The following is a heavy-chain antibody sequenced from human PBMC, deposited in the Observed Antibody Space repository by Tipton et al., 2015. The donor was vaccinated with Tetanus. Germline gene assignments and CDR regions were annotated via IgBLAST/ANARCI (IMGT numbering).Heavy chain of an antibody. CDR3: VKDRALSGYLFYYGMDV. V-gene: IGHV3-23*03. J-gene: IGHJ6*02. D-gene: IGHD5-12*01. Sequence: SLRLSCAASGFTLNTYAMTWVRQAPGKRLEWVSVIYSGGSSTYYADSVKGRFTISRDNSKNTLYLQMNSLRPEDTAVYYCVKDRALSGYLFYYGMDVWGHGTTVTVSS. CDR1: GFTLNTYA. CDR2: IYSGGSST.